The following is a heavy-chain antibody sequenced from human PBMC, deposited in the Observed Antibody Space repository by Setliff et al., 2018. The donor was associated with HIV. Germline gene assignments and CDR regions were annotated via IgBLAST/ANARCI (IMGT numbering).Heavy chain of an antibody. V-gene: IGHV3-23*01. CDR1: GFTFSSFA. CDR2: MSGTDNTT. Sequence: GGSLRLSCAASGFTFSSFAMNWVRQAPGKGLEWVAGMSGTDNTTFYADSVKGRFSVSRDNSKKTFYMVMDSLRAEDTAVYYCVKGGDYTNPFDYWGHGTLVTVSS. J-gene: IGHJ4*01. D-gene: IGHD4-4*01. CDR3: VKGGDYTNPFDY.